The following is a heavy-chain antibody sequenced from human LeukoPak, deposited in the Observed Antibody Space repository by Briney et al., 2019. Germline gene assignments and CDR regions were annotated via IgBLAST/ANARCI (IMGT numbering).Heavy chain of an antibody. Sequence: SETLSLTCTVSGGSLSSYYWSWIRQPPGKGLEWIGYIYYSGSTNYNPSLKSRVTTSVDTSKNQFSLKLSSVTAADTAVYYCARDRSLGEQLEFDYWGQGTLVTVSS. D-gene: IGHD6-13*01. CDR2: IYYSGST. J-gene: IGHJ4*02. CDR3: ARDRSLGEQLEFDY. CDR1: GGSLSSYY. V-gene: IGHV4-59*01.